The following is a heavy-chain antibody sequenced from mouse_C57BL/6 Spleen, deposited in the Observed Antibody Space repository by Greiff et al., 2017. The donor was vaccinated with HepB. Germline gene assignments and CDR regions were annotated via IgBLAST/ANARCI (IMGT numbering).Heavy chain of an antibody. D-gene: IGHD1-1*01. J-gene: IGHJ2*01. Sequence: QVQLKQPGAELVMPGASVKLSCKASGYTFTSYWMHWVKQRPGQGLEWIGEIDPSDSYTNYNQKFKGKSTLTVDKSSSTAYMQLSSLTSEDSAVYYCARRNYGSSFDYWGQGTTLTVSS. CDR1: GYTFTSYW. V-gene: IGHV1-69*01. CDR3: ARRNYGSSFDY. CDR2: IDPSDSYT.